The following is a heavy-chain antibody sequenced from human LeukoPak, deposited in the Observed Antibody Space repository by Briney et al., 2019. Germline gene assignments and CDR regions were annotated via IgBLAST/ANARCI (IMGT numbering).Heavy chain of an antibody. V-gene: IGHV3-48*03. CDR3: LSSTSV. CDR1: GLIFSNYE. J-gene: IGHJ4*02. D-gene: IGHD6-6*01. CDR2: ISNSDTIM. Sequence: TGGSLRLSCAVSGLIFSNYEMNWVRQAPGKGLEWVSYISNSDTIMYYADSVKGRFTISRDNAKNSLYLQMNSLRAEDTAVYYCLSSTSVWGQGALVTASS.